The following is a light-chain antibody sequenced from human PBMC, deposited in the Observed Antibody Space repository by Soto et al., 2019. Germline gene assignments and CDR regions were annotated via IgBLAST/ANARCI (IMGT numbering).Light chain of an antibody. V-gene: IGKV1-5*01. J-gene: IGKJ1*01. CDR3: KHYSSYFRT. CDR1: QSISNS. Sequence: DIQMSQSPSALSASVGDRVTITCRASQSISNSLAWYQQKPGKAPNLLLSDASTLERGVPSRFSGSGSGTECTLTISSLQPDDFATYHCKHYSSYFRTVGQATKVDIX. CDR2: DAS.